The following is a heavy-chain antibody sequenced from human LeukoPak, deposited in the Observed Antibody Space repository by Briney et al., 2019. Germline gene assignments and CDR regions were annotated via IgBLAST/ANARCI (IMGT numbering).Heavy chain of an antibody. Sequence: SETLSLTCTVSGASFSSSTYYWGWIRQPPGKGLEWIGSIYYSGSTYYNPSLKSRVTMSVDTSKNQFSLKLSSVTAADTAVYYCARHAGGISATGTRPFDYWGQGTLATVSS. D-gene: IGHD6-13*01. V-gene: IGHV4-39*01. CDR2: IYYSGST. CDR3: ARHAGGISATGTRPFDY. J-gene: IGHJ4*02. CDR1: GASFSSSTYY.